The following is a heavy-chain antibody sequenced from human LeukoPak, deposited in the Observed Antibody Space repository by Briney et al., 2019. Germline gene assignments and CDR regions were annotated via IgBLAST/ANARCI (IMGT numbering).Heavy chain of an antibody. CDR2: IKQDGSEK. D-gene: IGHD6-19*01. V-gene: IGHV3-7*04. CDR3: ARDRGSGWFPY. Sequence: GGSLRLSCAASGFTFSSFWMSWVRQAPGKGLEWVANIKQDGSEKYYVDSVRGRFTIPRDNAHNSLYLQMNSLRAEDTAVYFCARDRGSGWFPYWGQGTLVTVSS. CDR1: GFTFSSFW. J-gene: IGHJ4*02.